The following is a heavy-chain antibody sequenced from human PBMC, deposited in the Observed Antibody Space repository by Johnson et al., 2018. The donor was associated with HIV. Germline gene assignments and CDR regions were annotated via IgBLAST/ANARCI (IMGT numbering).Heavy chain of an antibody. Sequence: QVQLVESGGGVVQPGRSLRLSCAASGFTFSSYAMHWVRQAPGKGLEWVAVISYDGSNKYYADSVKGRFTISRDNSKNTLYLQMNSLKVEDTAVYYCAKDQTYNFWSGYYGGDAFDIWGQGTMVTVSS. V-gene: IGHV3-30*14. J-gene: IGHJ3*02. CDR1: GFTFSSYA. D-gene: IGHD3-3*01. CDR2: ISYDGSNK. CDR3: AKDQTYNFWSGYYGGDAFDI.